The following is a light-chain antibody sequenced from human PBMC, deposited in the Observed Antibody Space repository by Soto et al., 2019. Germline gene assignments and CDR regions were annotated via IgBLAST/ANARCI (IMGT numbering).Light chain of an antibody. CDR3: SSYTSSSSSYV. Sequence: QSVLTQPASVSGSPGQSITISCTGTSSDVGGYNYVSWYQQHPGKAPKLMIYEVSNRPSRVSNRFSGSQSGNTASLAISGLQAEDEADYYCSSYTSSSSSYVFGTGTKVTVL. CDR2: EVS. V-gene: IGLV2-14*01. J-gene: IGLJ1*01. CDR1: SSDVGGYNY.